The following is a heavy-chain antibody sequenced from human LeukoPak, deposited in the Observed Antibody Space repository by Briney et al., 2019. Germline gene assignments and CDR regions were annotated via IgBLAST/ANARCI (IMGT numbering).Heavy chain of an antibody. D-gene: IGHD6-13*01. CDR3: ASGGTSIAAVRKKPGAFDY. J-gene: IGHJ4*02. Sequence: EASVKVSCKASGGTFSTYAISWVRQAPGQGLEWMGGIIPIFGTANYAQKFQGRVTITADKSTSTAYMKLSSLRSEDTAVYYCASGGTSIAAVRKKPGAFDYWGQGTLVTVSS. CDR2: IIPIFGTA. CDR1: GGTFSTYA. V-gene: IGHV1-69*06.